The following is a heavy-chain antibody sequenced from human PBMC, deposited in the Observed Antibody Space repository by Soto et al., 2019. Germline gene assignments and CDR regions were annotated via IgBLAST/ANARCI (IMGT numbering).Heavy chain of an antibody. CDR3: AREGIAARPPLGGPYYYYGMDV. CDR2: ISYDGSNK. V-gene: IGHV3-30-3*01. J-gene: IGHJ6*02. CDR1: GFTFSSYA. D-gene: IGHD6-6*01. Sequence: PGGSLRLSCAASGFTFSSYAMHWVRQAPGKGLEWVAVISYDGSNKYYADSVKGRFTISRDNSKNTLYLQMNSLRAEDTAVYYCAREGIAARPPLGGPYYYYGMDVWGQGTTVTVSS.